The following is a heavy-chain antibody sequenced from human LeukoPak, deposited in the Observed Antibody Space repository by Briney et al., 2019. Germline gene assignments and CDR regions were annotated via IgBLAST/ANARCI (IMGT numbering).Heavy chain of an antibody. V-gene: IGHV1-8*01. CDR2: MNPNSGNT. CDR3: AREGYCSGGSCHERFDY. Sequence: ASVKVSCKASGYTFTSYDINWVRQATGQGLEWMGWMNPNSGNTGYAQKFQGRVTMTRNTSISTAYMELSSLRSEDTAVYYCAREGYCSGGSCHERFDYWGQGPLVTVSS. J-gene: IGHJ4*02. CDR1: GYTFTSYD. D-gene: IGHD2-15*01.